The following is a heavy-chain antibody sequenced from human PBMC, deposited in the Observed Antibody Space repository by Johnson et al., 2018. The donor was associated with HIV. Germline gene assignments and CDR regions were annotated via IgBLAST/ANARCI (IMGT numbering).Heavy chain of an antibody. Sequence: VQLVESGGGVVQPGGSLRLSCAASGFTFSSYAMSWVRQAPGKGLEWVSGISWNSGSIGCADSVTGRFTISRDNAKNSLYLQMNSLRAEDTALYYCAKDIMMEWFYAFDIWGQGTMVTVSS. J-gene: IGHJ3*02. V-gene: IGHV3-9*01. CDR3: AKDIMMEWFYAFDI. D-gene: IGHD3-3*01. CDR1: GFTFSSYA. CDR2: ISWNSGSI.